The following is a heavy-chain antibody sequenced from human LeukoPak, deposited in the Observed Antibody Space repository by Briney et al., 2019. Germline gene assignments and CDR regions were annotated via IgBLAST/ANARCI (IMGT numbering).Heavy chain of an antibody. V-gene: IGHV1-8*01. D-gene: IGHD2-15*01. J-gene: IGHJ4*02. Sequence: ASVKVSCKASGYTFTSYDINWVRQATGQGLEWMGWMNPNSGNTGYARKFQGRVTMTRNTSISTAYMELSSLRSEDTAVYYCARGAGCSGGSCSDYWGQGTLVTVSS. CDR2: MNPNSGNT. CDR3: ARGAGCSGGSCSDY. CDR1: GYTFTSYD.